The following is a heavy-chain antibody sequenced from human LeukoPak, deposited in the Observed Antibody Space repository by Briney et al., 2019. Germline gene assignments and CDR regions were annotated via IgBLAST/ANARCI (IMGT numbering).Heavy chain of an antibody. V-gene: IGHV4-39*02. CDR2: IFDSGST. CDR3: ARGSGARSGFDP. J-gene: IGHJ5*02. Sequence: SETLSLTCTVSGGSISNSAYYWGWIRQPPGKGLEWIGSIFDSGSTYYNPSLKSRVTISADTSKNHFSLNLNSVLAADTAVYYCARGSGARSGFDPWGQGTPVSVSS. D-gene: IGHD1-26*01. CDR1: GGSISNSAYY.